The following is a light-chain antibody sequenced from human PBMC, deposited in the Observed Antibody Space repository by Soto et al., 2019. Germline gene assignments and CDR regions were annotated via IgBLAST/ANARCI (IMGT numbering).Light chain of an antibody. CDR1: QTVTSNY. CDR3: QQYGSSPGT. V-gene: IGKV3-20*01. J-gene: IGKJ1*01. CDR2: GAS. Sequence: EIVLTQSPGTLSSSPGEGATLSCRASQTVTSNYLAWYQQKPGQAPRLLFFGASIRATGLPDRFSGGGSGTDFTLTISRLEPEDFAVYYCQQYGSSPGTFGQGTKVDNK.